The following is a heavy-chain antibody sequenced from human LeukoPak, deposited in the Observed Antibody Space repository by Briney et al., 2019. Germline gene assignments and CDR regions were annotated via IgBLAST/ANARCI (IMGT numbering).Heavy chain of an antibody. Sequence: PSETLSPTCTVYGGSISSSSYYWGWIRQPPGKGLEWIGNIYYSGNTYYNPSLKSRVTISVDTSKNQFSLKLSSVTAADTAVYYCARREKSYYYYMDVWGKGTTVTVSS. J-gene: IGHJ6*03. CDR2: IYYSGNT. V-gene: IGHV4-39*01. CDR1: GGSISSSSYY. CDR3: ARREKSYYYYMDV.